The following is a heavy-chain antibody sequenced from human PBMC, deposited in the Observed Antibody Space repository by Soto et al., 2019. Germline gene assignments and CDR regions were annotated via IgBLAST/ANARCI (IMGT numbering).Heavy chain of an antibody. Sequence: GASVKVSCKASGYTFTSYGISWVRQAPGQGLEWMGWISAYNGNTNYAQKLQGRVTMTTDTSTGTAYMELGSLRSDDTVVYYCAREIFSSVTDAFDIWGQGTMVTVSS. CDR2: ISAYNGNT. CDR1: GYTFTSYG. J-gene: IGHJ3*02. V-gene: IGHV1-18*01. D-gene: IGHD3-3*01. CDR3: AREIFSSVTDAFDI.